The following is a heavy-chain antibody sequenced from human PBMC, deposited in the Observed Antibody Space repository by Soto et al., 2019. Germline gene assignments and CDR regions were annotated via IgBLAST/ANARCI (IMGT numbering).Heavy chain of an antibody. Sequence: ASVKVSFKVSGYTLTELSMHWVRQAPGKGLEWMGGFDPEDGETIYAQKFQGRVTMTEDTSTDTAYMELSSLRSEDTAVYYCATVTMVRGVIRFDYWGQGTLVTVSS. CDR2: FDPEDGET. CDR1: GYTLTELS. J-gene: IGHJ4*02. V-gene: IGHV1-24*01. CDR3: ATVTMVRGVIRFDY. D-gene: IGHD3-10*01.